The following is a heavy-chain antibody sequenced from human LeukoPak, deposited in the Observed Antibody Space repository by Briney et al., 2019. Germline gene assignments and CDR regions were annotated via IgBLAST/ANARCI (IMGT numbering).Heavy chain of an antibody. CDR2: IYYSGST. D-gene: IGHD5-12*01. CDR3: ARLKYSGYDHGVFDY. J-gene: IGHJ4*02. CDR1: GGSISTYY. V-gene: IGHV4-59*08. Sequence: SETLSLTCTVSGGSISTYYWSWIRQPPGKGLEWIGYIYYSGSTNYNPSLKSRVTISIDTSKNQFSLKLSSVTAADTAVYYCARLKYSGYDHGVFDYWGQGTLVTVSS.